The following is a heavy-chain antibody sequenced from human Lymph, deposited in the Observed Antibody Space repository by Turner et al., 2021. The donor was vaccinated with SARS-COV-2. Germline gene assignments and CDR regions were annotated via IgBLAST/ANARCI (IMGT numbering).Heavy chain of an antibody. D-gene: IGHD1-1*01. J-gene: IGHJ6*02. Sequence: QVQLQESGPGLVRPSETLSLTCTVSGGSISSTSWSWIRQSPGRGLEWIGYFYKIGSIDYNPTLRSRVTISVDTSMNQLSLNLISVTAADTAVYYCARHQGSTSGYDHGMNVWGQGTAVIVSS. CDR3: ARHQGSTSGYDHGMNV. V-gene: IGHV4-59*08. CDR2: FYKIGSI. CDR1: GGSISSTS.